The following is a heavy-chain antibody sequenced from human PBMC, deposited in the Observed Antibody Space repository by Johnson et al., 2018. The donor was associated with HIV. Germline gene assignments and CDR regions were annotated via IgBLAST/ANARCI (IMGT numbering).Heavy chain of an antibody. V-gene: IGHV3-30*04. CDR1: GFTFSSYT. CDR2: ISYDGSNK. Sequence: QVQLVESGGGLVQPGGSLRLSCAASGFTFSSYTMYWVRQAPGKGLEWVAVISYDGSNKYYADSVKGRFTISRDNSKNTLYLQMNSLRAEDTAVYYCARASDAFDIWGQGTMVTVSS. J-gene: IGHJ3*02. CDR3: ARASDAFDI.